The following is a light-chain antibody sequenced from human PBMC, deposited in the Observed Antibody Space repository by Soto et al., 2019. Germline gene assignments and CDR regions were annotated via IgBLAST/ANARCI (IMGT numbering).Light chain of an antibody. CDR2: GAS. J-gene: IGKJ2*01. Sequence: EIVLTQSPGTLSLSPGERATLSCRASQSVSSSYLAWYQQKPGQAPRLLIYGASSRAPGIPERCSGGGSGTDFTLTISRLEPEYFAVYYCQQYGRSPYTFGQGTKLEIK. CDR3: QQYGRSPYT. CDR1: QSVSSSY. V-gene: IGKV3-20*01.